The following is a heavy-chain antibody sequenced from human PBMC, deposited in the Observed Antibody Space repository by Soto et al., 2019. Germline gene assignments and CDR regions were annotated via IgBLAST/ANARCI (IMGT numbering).Heavy chain of an antibody. V-gene: IGHV3-7*03. CDR3: AITTSTVSYWFDP. CDR1: GFSFSSYW. J-gene: IGHJ5*02. CDR2: IKEDGGEQ. Sequence: EIQLMQSGGGLVRPGGSLRLSCAASGFSFSSYWMSWVRQAPGKGPEWVANIKEDGGEQHYVDSVKGRFIISRDNTENSLFLQMNNLRAEDSAIYYCAITTSTVSYWFDPWGPGTQVTVSS. D-gene: IGHD2-2*01.